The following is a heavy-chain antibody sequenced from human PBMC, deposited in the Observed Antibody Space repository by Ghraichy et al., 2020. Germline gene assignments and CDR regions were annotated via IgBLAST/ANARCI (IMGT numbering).Heavy chain of an antibody. J-gene: IGHJ4*02. CDR1: GGSISSYY. D-gene: IGHD4-11*01. Sequence: SETLSLTCTVSGGSISSYYWSWIRQPPGKGLEWIGYIYYSGSTNYNPSLKSRVTISVDTSKNQFSLKLSSVTAADTAVYYCAGLYSNYPKFDYWGQGTLVTVSS. V-gene: IGHV4-59*01. CDR3: AGLYSNYPKFDY. CDR2: IYYSGST.